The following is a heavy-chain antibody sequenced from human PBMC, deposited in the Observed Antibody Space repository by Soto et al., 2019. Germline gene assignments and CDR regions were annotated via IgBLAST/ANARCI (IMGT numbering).Heavy chain of an antibody. Sequence: SETLSLTCTVSGGSISSYYWSWIRQPPGKGLEWIGYIYYSGSTNYNPSLKSRVTISVDTSKNQFSLKLSSVTAADTAVYYCARSGGRYCSSTSCIDPWGQGTLVTVSS. D-gene: IGHD2-2*01. V-gene: IGHV4-59*01. CDR3: ARSGGRYCSSTSCIDP. CDR1: GGSISSYY. CDR2: IYYSGST. J-gene: IGHJ5*02.